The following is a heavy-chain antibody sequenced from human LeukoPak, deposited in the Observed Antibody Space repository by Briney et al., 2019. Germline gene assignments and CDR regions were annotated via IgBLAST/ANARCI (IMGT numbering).Heavy chain of an antibody. Sequence: GGSLRLSCAASGFTFSDYYMSWIRQAPGKGLEWVSYISSSGSTIYYADSVKGRFTISRDNAKNSLYLQMNSLRAEDTAVYYCATLAVVVPAAIVHWGQGTLVTVSS. CDR2: ISSSGSTI. CDR1: GFTFSDYY. V-gene: IGHV3-11*01. D-gene: IGHD2-2*01. J-gene: IGHJ4*02. CDR3: ATLAVVVPAAIVH.